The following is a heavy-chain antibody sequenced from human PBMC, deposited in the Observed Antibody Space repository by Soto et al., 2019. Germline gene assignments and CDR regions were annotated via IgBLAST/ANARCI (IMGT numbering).Heavy chain of an antibody. CDR3: TTDLYCSSTSCYAI. V-gene: IGHV1-69*13. CDR2: IIPIFGTA. J-gene: IGHJ4*02. D-gene: IGHD2-2*01. Sequence: SVKVSCKASGGTFSSYAISWVRQAPGQGLEWMGGIIPIFGTANYAQKFQGRVTITADESTSTAYMELSSLRSEDTAVYYCTTDLYCSSTSCYAIWGQGTLVTVSS. CDR1: GGTFSSYA.